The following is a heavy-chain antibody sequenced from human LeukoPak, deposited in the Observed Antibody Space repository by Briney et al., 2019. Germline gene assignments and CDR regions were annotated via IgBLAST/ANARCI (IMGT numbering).Heavy chain of an antibody. Sequence: GGSLRLSCAASGFTFSSYGMHWVRQAPGKGLEWVAVISYDGSNKYYADSVKGRFTISRDNSKNTLYLQMNSLRAEDTAVYYCANGYSYGQGYYYYGMDVWGQGTTVTVSS. J-gene: IGHJ6*02. D-gene: IGHD5-18*01. CDR1: GFTFSSYG. CDR3: ANGYSYGQGYYYYGMDV. V-gene: IGHV3-30*18. CDR2: ISYDGSNK.